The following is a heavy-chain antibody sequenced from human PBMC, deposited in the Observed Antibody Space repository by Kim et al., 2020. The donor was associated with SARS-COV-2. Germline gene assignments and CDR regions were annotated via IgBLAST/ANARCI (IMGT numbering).Heavy chain of an antibody. D-gene: IGHD6-19*01. Sequence: GQFTISRDNSKNTLYLQMNSLRAEDTAVYYCARGDSSGWYGYYYYYGMDVWGQGTTVTVSS. J-gene: IGHJ6*02. CDR3: ARGDSSGWYGYYYYYGMDV. V-gene: IGHV3-30*07.